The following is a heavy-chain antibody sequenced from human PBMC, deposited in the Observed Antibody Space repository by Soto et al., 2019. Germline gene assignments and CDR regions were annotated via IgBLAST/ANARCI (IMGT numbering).Heavy chain of an antibody. V-gene: IGHV5-51*01. CDR2: IFPDDSDT. CDR3: ARLIGSSSWFGL. CDR1: GYSFTTNW. Sequence: PGESLKISCKVSGYSFTTNWIAWVRQRPGKGLEWIGSIFPDDSDTRYSPSFQGQVTISVDKAVTTAYLQWSSLKASDSAMYYCARLIGSSSWFGLWGQGALVTVSS. J-gene: IGHJ4*02. D-gene: IGHD6-13*01.